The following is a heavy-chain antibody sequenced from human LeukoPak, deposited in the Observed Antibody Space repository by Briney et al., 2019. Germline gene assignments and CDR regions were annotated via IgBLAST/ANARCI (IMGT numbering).Heavy chain of an antibody. V-gene: IGHV3-7*01. J-gene: IGHJ6*03. CDR3: DRGETMDV. CDR2: INEDGTEK. D-gene: IGHD5-24*01. Sequence: GGSLRLSCVALDFSFETYWMSWVRQAPGKGPQWVANINEDGTEKHYVGSVRGRFTISRDNAESSLHLQMNSLRPDDLGVYYCDRGETMDVWGKGTLVTVSS. CDR1: DFSFETYW.